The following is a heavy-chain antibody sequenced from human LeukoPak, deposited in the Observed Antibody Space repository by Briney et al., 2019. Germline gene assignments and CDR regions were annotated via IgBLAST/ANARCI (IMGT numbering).Heavy chain of an antibody. CDR2: IRYDGNNK. J-gene: IGHJ4*02. CDR3: AKDRGSGRVRGVIINY. D-gene: IGHD3-10*01. Sequence: GGSLRLSCAASGFTFSTYGMHWVRQAPGKGLEWVAVIRYDGNNKFYVDSVRGRFTISRDNSKNTLYLQMNSLRAEDTAVYYCAKDRGSGRVRGVIINYWGQGTLVTVSS. V-gene: IGHV3-33*06. CDR1: GFTFSTYG.